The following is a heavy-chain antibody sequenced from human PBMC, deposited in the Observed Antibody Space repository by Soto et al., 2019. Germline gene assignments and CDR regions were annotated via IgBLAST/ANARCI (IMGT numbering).Heavy chain of an antibody. CDR1: GFTFGSYS. J-gene: IGHJ4*02. Sequence: EVQLVESGGGLVQPGGSLRLSCAASGFTFGSYSMKWVRQAPGKGLEWVSYISSSSNSIYYADSVKGRFTISRDNAKNSLHLQMNSLRAEDTAVYYCARPVECSTTSCIRWGKGTLVTVSS. V-gene: IGHV3-48*01. D-gene: IGHD2-2*01. CDR3: ARPVECSTTSCIR. CDR2: ISSSSNSI.